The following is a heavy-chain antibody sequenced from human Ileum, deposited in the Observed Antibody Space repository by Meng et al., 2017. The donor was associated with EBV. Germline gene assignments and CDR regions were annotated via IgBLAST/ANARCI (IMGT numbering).Heavy chain of an antibody. CDR3: ARGTTKIRGIILPPPI. Sequence: QVEMVQAESEVKKPGASVTVSCKASGYIFTSDDVNWVRQTPGQGLEWIGWMNPTSGRTGYAQKFQGRVTMTSNTSVSTAYLHLSSLTSEDTAVYYCARGTTKIRGIILPPPIWGQGSLVTVSS. V-gene: IGHV1-8*01. CDR2: MNPTSGRT. CDR1: GYIFTSDD. J-gene: IGHJ1*01. D-gene: IGHD3-10*01.